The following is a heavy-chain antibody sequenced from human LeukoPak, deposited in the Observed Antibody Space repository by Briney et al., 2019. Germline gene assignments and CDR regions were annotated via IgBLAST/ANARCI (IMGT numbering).Heavy chain of an antibody. CDR2: ISGSGGST. CDR3: TRGQPLDK. J-gene: IGHJ4*02. V-gene: IGHV3-23*01. CDR1: GFTFSSYA. D-gene: IGHD6-13*01. Sequence: GGSLRLSCAASGFTFSSYAMSWVRQAPGKGLEWVSAISGSGGSTYYADSVKGRFTISRDNAKNSLYLQMDSLGADDTAVYYCTRGQPLDKWGQGTLVIVSS.